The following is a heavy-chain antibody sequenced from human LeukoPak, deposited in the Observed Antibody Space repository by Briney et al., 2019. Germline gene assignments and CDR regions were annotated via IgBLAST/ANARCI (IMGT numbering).Heavy chain of an antibody. CDR1: GFTVSSNY. J-gene: IGHJ4*02. D-gene: IGHD4-17*01. CDR2: IYSGGST. CDR3: ARDLTTVTTTISDY. Sequence: PGGSLRLSCAASGFTVSSNYMSWVRQAPGKGLEWVSVIYSGGSTYYADSVKGRFTISRDNSKNTLYLQMNSLRAEDTAVYYCARDLTTVTTTISDYWGQGTLVTVSS. V-gene: IGHV3-66*01.